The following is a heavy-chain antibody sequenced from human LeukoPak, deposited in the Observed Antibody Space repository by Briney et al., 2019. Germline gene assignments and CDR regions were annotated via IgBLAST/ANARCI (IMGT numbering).Heavy chain of an antibody. Sequence: SETLSLTCTVSGGYISSSSYYWGWIRQPPGKGLEWIGSIYYSGSTYYNPSLKSRVTISVDTSKNQFSLKLSSVTAADTAVYYCARHRRIAVGRGIDYWGQGTLVTVSS. V-gene: IGHV4-39*01. D-gene: IGHD6-19*01. J-gene: IGHJ4*02. CDR3: ARHRRIAVGRGIDY. CDR1: GGYISSSSYY. CDR2: IYYSGST.